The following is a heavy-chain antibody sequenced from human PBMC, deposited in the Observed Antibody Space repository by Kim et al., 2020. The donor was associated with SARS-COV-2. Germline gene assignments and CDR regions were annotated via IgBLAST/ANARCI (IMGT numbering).Heavy chain of an antibody. D-gene: IGHD3-22*01. Sequence: GGSLRLSCAASGFTFSSYGMHWVRQAPGKGLEWVAVISYDGSNKYYADSVKGRFTISRDNSKNTLYLQMNSLRAEDTAVYYCAKDPNTYYYDSSGYLEGYWGQGTLVTVSS. V-gene: IGHV3-30*18. CDR1: GFTFSSYG. J-gene: IGHJ4*02. CDR3: AKDPNTYYYDSSGYLEGY. CDR2: ISYDGSNK.